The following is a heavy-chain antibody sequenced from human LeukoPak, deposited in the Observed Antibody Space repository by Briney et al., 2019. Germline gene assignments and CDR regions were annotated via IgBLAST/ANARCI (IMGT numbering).Heavy chain of an antibody. J-gene: IGHJ4*02. CDR2: INPNSGGT. V-gene: IGHV1-2*02. D-gene: IGHD4-11*01. CDR3: ARRTGYSNYEDY. CDR1: GYTFTGYY. Sequence: ASVKVSCKASGYTFTGYYMHWVRQAPGQGLEWMGWINPNSGGTNYAQKFQGRVTMTRDTSISTAYMELSRLRSDDTAVYYCARRTGYSNYEDYWGQGTLVTVSS.